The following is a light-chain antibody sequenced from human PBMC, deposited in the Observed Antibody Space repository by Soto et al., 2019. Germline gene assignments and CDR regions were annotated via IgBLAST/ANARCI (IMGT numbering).Light chain of an antibody. V-gene: IGLV1-44*01. J-gene: IGLJ2*01. CDR1: TSNIAGNT. CDR3: TSYATGDTFP. Sequence: QSALTQPPSLSGTPGQRVTISCSGSTSNIAGNTVHWYQHLPETAPKLLIYIDDQRPSGVPDRFSGSKSGTSASLAISGLQSEDEADYYCTSYATGDTFPFGGGTKLTVL. CDR2: IDD.